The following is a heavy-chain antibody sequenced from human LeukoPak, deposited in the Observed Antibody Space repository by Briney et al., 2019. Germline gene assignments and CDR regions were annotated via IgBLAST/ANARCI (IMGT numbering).Heavy chain of an antibody. CDR3: RFTYTGSWLYFDY. CDR2: ISSSSTIK. V-gene: IGHV3-48*01. Sequence: GGSLRLSCAASGFTLSSYSMNWVRQAPGKGLEWVSYISSSSTIKYYADSVKGRFTISRDNAKNSLYLQMNSLRAEDTAVYYCRFTYTGSWLYFDYWGQGTLVTVSS. J-gene: IGHJ4*02. CDR1: GFTLSSYS. D-gene: IGHD6-13*01.